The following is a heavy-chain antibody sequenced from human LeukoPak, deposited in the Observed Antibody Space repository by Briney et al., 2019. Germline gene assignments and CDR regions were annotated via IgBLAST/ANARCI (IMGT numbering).Heavy chain of an antibody. CDR2: IWYGGSNK. CDR3: AKGGSDYYDSVY. J-gene: IGHJ4*02. D-gene: IGHD3-22*01. Sequence: QPGGSLRLSCAASGFTFSSYGMHWVRQAPGKGLEWVAVIWYGGSNKYYADSVKGRFTISRDNSKNTLYLQMNSLRAEDTAVYYCAKGGSDYYDSVYWGQGTLVTVSS. CDR1: GFTFSSYG. V-gene: IGHV3-30*02.